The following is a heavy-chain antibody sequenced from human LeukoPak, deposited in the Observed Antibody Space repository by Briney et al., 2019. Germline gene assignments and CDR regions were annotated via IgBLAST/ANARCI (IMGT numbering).Heavy chain of an antibody. J-gene: IGHJ4*02. CDR3: AKRRSRNTGPFDS. CDR2: ISGNNDNP. V-gene: IGHV1-18*01. Sequence: ASVKVSCEASGYTFSKFGIAWVRQAPGQGLEWMGWISGNNDNPQSAQDLQGRVTVTTDRSTSTAYMELRSLRHDDTAVYYCAKRRSRNTGPFDSWGQGTLVTVSP. CDR1: GYTFSKFG. D-gene: IGHD5-18*01.